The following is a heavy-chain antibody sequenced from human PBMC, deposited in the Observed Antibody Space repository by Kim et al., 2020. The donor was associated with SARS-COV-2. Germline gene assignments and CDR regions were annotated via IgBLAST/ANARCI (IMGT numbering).Heavy chain of an antibody. CDR3: ARDRLPLRIAARRTGVDY. Sequence: QGRVTMTRDTSTSTVYMELSSLRSEDTAVYYCARDRLPLRIAARRTGVDYWGQGTLVTVSS. J-gene: IGHJ4*02. V-gene: IGHV1-46*01. D-gene: IGHD6-6*01.